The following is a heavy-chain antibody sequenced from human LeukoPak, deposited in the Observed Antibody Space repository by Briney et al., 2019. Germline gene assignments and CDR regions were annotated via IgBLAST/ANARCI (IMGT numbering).Heavy chain of an antibody. D-gene: IGHD4-17*01. CDR3: ARERAYGDYGSLGYYYYGMDV. CDR2: IYHSGST. CDR1: GGSISSGGYY. J-gene: IGHJ6*02. V-gene: IGHV4-30-2*01. Sequence: SETLSLTCTVSGGSISSGGYYWSWIRQPPGKGLEWIGYIYHSGSTYYNPSLKSRVTISVDRSKNQFSLKLSSVTAADTAVYYCARERAYGDYGSLGYYYYGMDVWGQGTTVTVSS.